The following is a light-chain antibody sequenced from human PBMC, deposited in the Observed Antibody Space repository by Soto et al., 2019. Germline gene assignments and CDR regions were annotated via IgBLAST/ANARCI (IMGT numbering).Light chain of an antibody. Sequence: EIVMTQSPATLSVSPGERATLSCRASQSISRNLAWYQQKHGQAPRLLIYGASARATGIPARFTGSGSGTEFTLTISSLQSEDFAVYYCQRYNNWPPYTFGQGTKLEIK. CDR3: QRYNNWPPYT. CDR2: GAS. V-gene: IGKV3-15*01. CDR1: QSISRN. J-gene: IGKJ2*01.